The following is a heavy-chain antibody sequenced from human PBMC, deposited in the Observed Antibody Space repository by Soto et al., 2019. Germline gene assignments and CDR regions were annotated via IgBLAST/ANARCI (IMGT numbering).Heavy chain of an antibody. V-gene: IGHV3-21*01. Sequence: LSLSFSSSAFNFNSCTINWARQAPGKRLEWLSSISSSGYIFSTDSVRGRFTISRDNAKNSVYLQINRLRAEDTAVYFCESDCSGGSCYPGMDVWGQGTTVTVSS. CDR1: AFNFNSCT. CDR2: ISSSGYI. D-gene: IGHD2-15*01. CDR3: ESDCSGGSCYPGMDV. J-gene: IGHJ6*02.